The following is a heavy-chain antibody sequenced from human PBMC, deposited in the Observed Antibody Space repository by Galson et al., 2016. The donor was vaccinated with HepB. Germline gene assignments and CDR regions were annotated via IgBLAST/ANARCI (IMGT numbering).Heavy chain of an antibody. CDR3: AKQRTIFGVVPRRYFDL. V-gene: IGHV3-9*01. Sequence: SLRLSCAASGFTFENYAMHWVRQPPGRGLEWVSSISWNSADIRYADSVKGRFSIPRDNAKKSLYLQMGSLRTEDTAFYFCAKQRTIFGVVPRRYFDLWGRGTLLTVS. CDR1: GFTFENYA. J-gene: IGHJ2*01. D-gene: IGHD3-3*01. CDR2: ISWNSADI.